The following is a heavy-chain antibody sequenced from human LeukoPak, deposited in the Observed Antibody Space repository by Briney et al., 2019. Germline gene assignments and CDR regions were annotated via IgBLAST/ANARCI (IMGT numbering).Heavy chain of an antibody. Sequence: SETLSLTCAVYGGSFSGYYWSWIRQPPGKGLEWIGEINHSGSTNYNPSLKSRVTISVDTSKNQFSLKLSSVTAADTAVYYCARTSCYKCWFDPWGQGTLVTVSS. CDR1: GGSFSGYY. V-gene: IGHV4-34*01. D-gene: IGHD2-2*02. CDR3: ARTSCYKCWFDP. CDR2: INHSGST. J-gene: IGHJ5*02.